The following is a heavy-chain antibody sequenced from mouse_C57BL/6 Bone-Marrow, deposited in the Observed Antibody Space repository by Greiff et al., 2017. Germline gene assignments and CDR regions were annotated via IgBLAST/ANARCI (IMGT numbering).Heavy chain of an antibody. J-gene: IGHJ2*01. CDR1: GFTFSDYY. Sequence: EVKLMESEGGLVQPGSSMKLSCTASGFTFSDYYMAWVRQVPEKGLEWVANIISDGSSTYYLDSLKSRFIISRDNAKNILYLQMSSLKYEDAATYYCARDPGSSSYYCDYWGQGTTLTVSS. V-gene: IGHV5-16*01. CDR2: IISDGSST. D-gene: IGHD1-1*01. CDR3: ARDPGSSSYYCDY.